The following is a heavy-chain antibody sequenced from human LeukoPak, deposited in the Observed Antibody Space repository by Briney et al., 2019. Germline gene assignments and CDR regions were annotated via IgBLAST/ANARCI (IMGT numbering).Heavy chain of an antibody. CDR1: GGSFSGYY. Sequence: PSETLSLTCAVYGGSFSGYYWSWIRQPPGKGLEWIGEINHSGSTNYNPSLKSRVTITVGTSKNQFSLKLSSVTAADTAVYYCARGLGVVVPAAKGNWFDPWGQGTLVTVSS. D-gene: IGHD2-2*01. CDR2: INHSGST. V-gene: IGHV4-34*01. CDR3: ARGLGVVVPAAKGNWFDP. J-gene: IGHJ5*02.